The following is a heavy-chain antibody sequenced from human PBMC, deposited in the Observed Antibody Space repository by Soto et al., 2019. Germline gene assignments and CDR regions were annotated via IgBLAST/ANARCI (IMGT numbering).Heavy chain of an antibody. CDR3: LMGGGY. D-gene: IGHD1-26*01. Sequence: PGGSLRLSCEVSGFTFSNRWMNWVRQALVRGLEWVANIKHDGSEEYYVDSVKERFTISRDNAEKSLFLQMNSLGVEDTAVYYCLMGGGYWGQGTLVTVSS. CDR1: GFTFSNRW. J-gene: IGHJ4*01. CDR2: IKHDGSEE. V-gene: IGHV3-7*01.